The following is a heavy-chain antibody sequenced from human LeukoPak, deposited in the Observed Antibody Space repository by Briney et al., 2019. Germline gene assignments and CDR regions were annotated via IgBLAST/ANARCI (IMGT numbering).Heavy chain of an antibody. Sequence: PGGSLRLSCAASGFTFSNYWMHWVRQAPGKGLVWVSRINTDGSSTDYADSVKGRFTISRDNSKNTLYLQMNSLRAEDTAVYYCAREIRGITMVRGATSWFDPWGQGTLVTVSS. J-gene: IGHJ5*02. D-gene: IGHD3-10*01. CDR3: AREIRGITMVRGATSWFDP. V-gene: IGHV3-74*01. CDR2: INTDGSST. CDR1: GFTFSNYW.